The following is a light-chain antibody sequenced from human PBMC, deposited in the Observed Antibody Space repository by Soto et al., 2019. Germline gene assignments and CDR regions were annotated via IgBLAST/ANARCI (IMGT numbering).Light chain of an antibody. CDR3: QQSYSTPFA. CDR1: QRISSF. J-gene: IGKJ4*01. Sequence: DNQVTQYTSSLSAXVGDXVIIXXRASQRISSFLNWYQQKPGKAPKLLIYAASSLQSGVPSRFSGSGSGTDFTLTISSLQPEDFATYYCQQSYSTPFAFGGRSKADTK. CDR2: AAS. V-gene: IGKV1-39*01.